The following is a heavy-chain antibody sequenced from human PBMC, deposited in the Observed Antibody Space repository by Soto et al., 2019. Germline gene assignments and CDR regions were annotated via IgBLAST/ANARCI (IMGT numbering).Heavy chain of an antibody. CDR2: INPNSGGT. J-gene: IGHJ4*02. Sequence: QVQLVQSGAEVKQPGASVKVSCKASGYTFTGYYIHWVRQAPGQGLEWMGWINPNSGGTNYAQNFQGWVTMTRDTSISTAYMELRRLTSDDTAVYYCARDQVVGVRGVILDYWGQGTLVTVSS. D-gene: IGHD3-10*01. V-gene: IGHV1-2*04. CDR3: ARDQVVGVRGVILDY. CDR1: GYTFTGYY.